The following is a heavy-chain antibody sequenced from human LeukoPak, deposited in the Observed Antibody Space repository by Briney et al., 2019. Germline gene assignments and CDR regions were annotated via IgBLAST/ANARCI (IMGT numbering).Heavy chain of an antibody. CDR2: VNHSGNT. V-gene: IGHV4-34*01. D-gene: IGHD6-19*01. CDR1: GGSISGYY. CDR3: ARGPAQYSSGPDY. J-gene: IGHJ4*02. Sequence: PSETLSLTCAVYGGSISGYYWSWIRQPPGKGLEWIGEVNHSGNTNYNPSLKSRVTISKDTSKSQFSLKLNSVTAADTAVYYCARGPAQYSSGPDYWGQGTLVTVSS.